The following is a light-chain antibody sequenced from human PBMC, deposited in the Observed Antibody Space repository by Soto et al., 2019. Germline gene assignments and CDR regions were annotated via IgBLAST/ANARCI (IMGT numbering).Light chain of an antibody. J-gene: IGKJ1*01. CDR1: QSVLYSSNNKNY. CDR2: WAS. Sequence: DIVMTQSPDSLAVSLGERATINCKSSQSVLYSSNNKNYLAWYQQKPGQPPKLLIYWASTRESGVPDRFSGSGSGTDFTLTISSLQAEDAAVYCCQQYYSTPHTCGQGTKVEIK. V-gene: IGKV4-1*01. CDR3: QQYYSTPHT.